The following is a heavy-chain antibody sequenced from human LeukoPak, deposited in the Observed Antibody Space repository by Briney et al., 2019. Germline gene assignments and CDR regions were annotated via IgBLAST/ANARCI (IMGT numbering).Heavy chain of an antibody. Sequence: ASVKVSCKASGYTFTSYDINWVRQATGQGLEWMGWMNPNSGNTGYAQKCQGRVTITRNTSISTAYMELSSLRSEDTAVYYCARGSILEWSNPYAFDIWGQGTMVTVSS. J-gene: IGHJ3*02. CDR1: GYTFTSYD. CDR2: MNPNSGNT. V-gene: IGHV1-8*03. CDR3: ARGSILEWSNPYAFDI. D-gene: IGHD3-3*01.